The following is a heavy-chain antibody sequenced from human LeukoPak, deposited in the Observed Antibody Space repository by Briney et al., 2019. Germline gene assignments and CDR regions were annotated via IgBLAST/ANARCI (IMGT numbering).Heavy chain of an antibody. V-gene: IGHV6-1*01. Sequence: SQTLSLTCAISGDSVSRDSIAWNWIRQSPSRGLEWLGRTYYKSAWYNDYAVSVKGRIIINPDTSKNQFSLQLNSVTPEDTAVYYCARDLGYDILTGYYYYYGVDVWGQGTTVTVSS. CDR1: GDSVSRDSIA. D-gene: IGHD3-9*01. CDR3: ARDLGYDILTGYYYYYGVDV. CDR2: TYYKSAWYN. J-gene: IGHJ6*02.